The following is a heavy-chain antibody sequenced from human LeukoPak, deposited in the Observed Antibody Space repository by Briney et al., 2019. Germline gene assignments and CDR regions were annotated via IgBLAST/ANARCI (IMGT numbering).Heavy chain of an antibody. CDR3: ARDYSSPIAVAGGDH. V-gene: IGHV1-3*01. J-gene: IGHJ4*02. D-gene: IGHD6-19*01. CDR2: INAGNGNT. Sequence: ASVKVSCTASGYTFTSYAMHWVRQAPGQRLEWMGWINAGNGNTKYSQKFQGRVTITRDTSASTAYMELSSLRSEDTAVYYCARDYSSPIAVAGGDHWGQGTLVTVSS. CDR1: GYTFTSYA.